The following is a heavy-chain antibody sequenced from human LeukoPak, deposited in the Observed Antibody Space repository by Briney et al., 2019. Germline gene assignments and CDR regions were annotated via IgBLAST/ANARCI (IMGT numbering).Heavy chain of an antibody. J-gene: IGHJ5*02. CDR2: INPNSGGT. CDR1: GYTFTGYY. CDR3: ARHPPVAAAGDWFDP. V-gene: IGHV1-2*02. Sequence: ASVKVSCKASGYTFTGYYVHWVRQAPGQGLEWMGWINPNSGGTNYAQKFQGRVTMTRDTSISTAYMELSRLRSDDTAVYYCARHPPVAAAGDWFDPWGQGTLVTVSS. D-gene: IGHD6-13*01.